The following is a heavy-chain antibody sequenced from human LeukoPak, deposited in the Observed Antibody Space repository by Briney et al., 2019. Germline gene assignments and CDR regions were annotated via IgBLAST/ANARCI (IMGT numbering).Heavy chain of an antibody. J-gene: IGHJ4*02. V-gene: IGHV4-59*12. CDR3: ARGLNYYDSSEGY. Sequence: SETLSLTCTVSGGSISSYYWSWIRQPPGKGLEWIGYIYYSGTTNYNPSLKSRVTISVDTSKNQFSLKLSSVTAADTAVYYCARGLNYYDSSEGYWGQGTLVTVSS. CDR2: IYYSGTT. D-gene: IGHD3-22*01. CDR1: GGSISSYY.